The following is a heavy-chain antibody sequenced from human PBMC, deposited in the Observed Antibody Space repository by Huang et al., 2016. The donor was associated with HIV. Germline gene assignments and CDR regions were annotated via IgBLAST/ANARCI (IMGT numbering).Heavy chain of an antibody. D-gene: IGHD1-26*01. CDR1: GFSFSSYG. V-gene: IGHV3-30*18. Sequence: VQLVESGGGVFQPGRSLSLACAASGFSFSSYGLHWGRQAPGKGLEWVAVISYDGRNKYDAHSVKGRFTISRDTSENKGYLQMNSLRHEDTAVYYCAKDGADEEWDIDYWGQGTLVTVSS. CDR3: AKDGADEEWDIDY. J-gene: IGHJ4*02. CDR2: ISYDGRNK.